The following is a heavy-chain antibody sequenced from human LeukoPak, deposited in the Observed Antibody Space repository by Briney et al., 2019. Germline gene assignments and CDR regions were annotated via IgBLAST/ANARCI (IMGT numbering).Heavy chain of an antibody. CDR2: IIPLFGTP. J-gene: IGHJ4*02. CDR1: GGSFSNYT. Sequence: SVKVSCKASGGSFSNYTMSWLRQAAGQAFEGMGGIIPLFGTPRLAQKFQDRVIITADESTSATYMELRSLTSEDRALYYCPQVMGCSTASCHYYSYYFNYWGRGTLVTVSS. CDR3: PQVMGCSTASCHYYSYYFNY. V-gene: IGHV1-69*01. D-gene: IGHD2-2*01.